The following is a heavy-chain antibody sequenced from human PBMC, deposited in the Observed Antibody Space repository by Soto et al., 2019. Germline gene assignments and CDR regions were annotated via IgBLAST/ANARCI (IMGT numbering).Heavy chain of an antibody. J-gene: IGHJ3*02. CDR3: ARDQVPGLDAFDI. CDR2: ISRSAGNT. Sequence: GSLRLSCAASGFTFSSYSLNWVRQAPGKGLEWVSSISRSAGNTYYADSVKGRFTISRDNAKNSMYLQMNSLRAEDTAVYYCARDQVPGLDAFDIWGQGTMVTVSS. V-gene: IGHV3-21*01. CDR1: GFTFSSYS.